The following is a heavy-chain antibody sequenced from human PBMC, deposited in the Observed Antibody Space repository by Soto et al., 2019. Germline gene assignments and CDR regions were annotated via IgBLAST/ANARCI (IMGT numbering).Heavy chain of an antibody. CDR2: INAGSGNT. Sequence: ASVKVSCKASGYSFTNHAIHWGRQAPGQSPEWMGWINAGSGNTKSSQKFQGRVTITRDTSASTAYMELSSRRSEDTAVYYCARGALRYYALAVWAQGTTVPVSS. CDR3: ARGALRYYALAV. V-gene: IGHV1-3*01. D-gene: IGHD3-16*01. J-gene: IGHJ6*02. CDR1: GYSFTNHA.